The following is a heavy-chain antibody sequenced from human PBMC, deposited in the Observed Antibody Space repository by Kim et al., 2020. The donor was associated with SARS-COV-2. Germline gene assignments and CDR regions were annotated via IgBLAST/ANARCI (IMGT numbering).Heavy chain of an antibody. V-gene: IGHV3-23*01. D-gene: IGHD3-10*01. CDR3: ARVGSGMFYQAPFDF. CDR1: GFTFNKYA. Sequence: GGSLRLSCAASGFTFNKYAMAWVRQAIGKGLEWVSGVSASGGTSYYADSVKGRFTISRDNSRNTLSLQVISLRAEDTAIYYCARVGSGMFYQAPFDFWGQGILVTVSS. J-gene: IGHJ4*02. CDR2: VSASGGTS.